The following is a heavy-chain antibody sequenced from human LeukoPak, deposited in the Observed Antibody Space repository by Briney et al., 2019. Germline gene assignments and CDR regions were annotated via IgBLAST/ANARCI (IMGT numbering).Heavy chain of an antibody. Sequence: GGSLRLSCAASGFTFSTYSMNWVRQAPGKGLEWVSYISGSSDTIYYPDSVKGRFTISRDNAKNSLYLQMNSLRVEDTAVYYCARVHGDYAPIGMDVWGQGTTVTVSS. CDR1: GFTFSTYS. D-gene: IGHD4-17*01. V-gene: IGHV3-48*01. J-gene: IGHJ6*02. CDR2: ISGSSDTI. CDR3: ARVHGDYAPIGMDV.